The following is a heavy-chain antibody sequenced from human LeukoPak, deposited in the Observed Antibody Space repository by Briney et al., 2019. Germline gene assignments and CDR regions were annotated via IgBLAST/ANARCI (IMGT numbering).Heavy chain of an antibody. CDR1: GFRFSNYA. Sequence: GGSLRLSCAASGFRFSNYAMNWVRQAPGKGLEWVSLIIGSSGSTFYADSVKGRFTISRDISKNTLYLQMNSLRAEDTAVYYCARSINLNAFDIWGQGTMVIVSS. CDR3: ARSINLNAFDI. D-gene: IGHD5-24*01. V-gene: IGHV3-23*01. J-gene: IGHJ3*02. CDR2: IIGSSGST.